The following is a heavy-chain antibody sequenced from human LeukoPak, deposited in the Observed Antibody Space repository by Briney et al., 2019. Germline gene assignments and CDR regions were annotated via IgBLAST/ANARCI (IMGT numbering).Heavy chain of an antibody. CDR3: AKDHSAIFGPNGYLQH. Sequence: GGSLRLSCAASGFTFSSYAMSWVRQAPGKGLEWVSAISGSGGSTYYADSVKGRFTISRDNSKNTLYLQMNSLRAEDTAVYYCAKDHSAIFGPNGYLQHWGQGTPVTVSS. V-gene: IGHV3-23*01. J-gene: IGHJ1*01. D-gene: IGHD3-3*01. CDR2: ISGSGGST. CDR1: GFTFSSYA.